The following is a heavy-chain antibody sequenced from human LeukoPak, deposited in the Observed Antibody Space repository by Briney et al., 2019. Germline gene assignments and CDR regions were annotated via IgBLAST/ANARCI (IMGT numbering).Heavy chain of an antibody. CDR3: ARGDYGDRDLDY. CDR1: GFTFSSYS. Sequence: GGSLRLSCAASGFTFSSYSMNWVRQAPGKGLEWVSSISSSSSYIYYADSVKGRFTISRDNAKNSLYLQMNSLRDEGTAVYYCARGDYGDRDLDYWGQGTLVTVSS. D-gene: IGHD4-17*01. CDR2: ISSSSSYI. V-gene: IGHV3-21*01. J-gene: IGHJ4*02.